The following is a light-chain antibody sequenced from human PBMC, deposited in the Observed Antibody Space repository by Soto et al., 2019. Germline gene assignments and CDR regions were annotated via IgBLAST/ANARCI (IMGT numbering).Light chain of an antibody. CDR2: DAS. Sequence: EIVLTQSPATLSLSPGERATLSCRASQSIGTFFAWYQQKPGQAPRLLIYDASNRATGIPARFSGSGSGTDFTLTISSLEPEDFAVYYCQQRSNWRTFGQGTKVDIK. V-gene: IGKV3-11*01. CDR1: QSIGTF. J-gene: IGKJ1*01. CDR3: QQRSNWRT.